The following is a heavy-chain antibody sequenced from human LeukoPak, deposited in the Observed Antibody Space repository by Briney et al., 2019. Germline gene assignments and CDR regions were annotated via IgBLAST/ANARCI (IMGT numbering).Heavy chain of an antibody. CDR2: IYSGDSP. J-gene: IGHJ4*02. D-gene: IGHD5-12*01. V-gene: IGHV3-53*01. CDR3: ATVGGYGSHFDY. Sequence: GGSLRLSCAASGFTVSSKYLSWVRKAPGMGLECVSIIYSGDSPYYADSVKGRFTVSRDNSKNTLFLQMNSLRAEDTAVYYCATVGGYGSHFDYWGQGTLVTVSS. CDR1: GFTVSSKY.